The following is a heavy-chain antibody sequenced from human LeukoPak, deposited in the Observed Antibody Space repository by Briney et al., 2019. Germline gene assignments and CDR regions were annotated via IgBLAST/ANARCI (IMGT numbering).Heavy chain of an antibody. CDR2: IDYSGST. Sequence: SETLSLTCTVSGGSISNYYWSWIRQPLGKGLEWIAYIDYSGSTVYNPSLKSRVAISMDTSKRQFSLKLSSVTAADAAVYYCAGEDYGGYRFDYWGQGTLVTVSS. V-gene: IGHV4-59*01. J-gene: IGHJ4*02. CDR3: AGEDYGGYRFDY. CDR1: GGSISNYY. D-gene: IGHD4-23*01.